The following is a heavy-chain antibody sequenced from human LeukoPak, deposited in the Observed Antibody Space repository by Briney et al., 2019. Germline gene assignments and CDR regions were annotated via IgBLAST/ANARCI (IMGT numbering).Heavy chain of an antibody. CDR3: ANKRSEETKQHHHGSGSYFNPWYYGMDV. CDR1: GGSFDNYA. J-gene: IGHJ6*02. V-gene: IGHV1-69*01. D-gene: IGHD3-10*01. CDR2: IIPMFGTP. Sequence: SVKVSCKASGGSFDNYAFSWVRQAPGQGLEWMGGIIPMFGTPHYAEKFQGRATITADASTSTAYMELSSLRSEDTAVYYCANKRSEETKQHHHGSGSYFNPWYYGMDVWGQGTKVSVSS.